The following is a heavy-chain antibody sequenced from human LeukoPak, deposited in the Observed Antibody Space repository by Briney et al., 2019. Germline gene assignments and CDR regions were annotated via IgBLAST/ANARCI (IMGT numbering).Heavy chain of an antibody. Sequence: PGGSLRLSCTVSGFTVSSNSMSWVRRAPGKGLEWVSGISPRGDITYYKDSVRGRFTISRDNFKNTVSLQLNSLRAEDTAMYYCAKDDDWGRFNHWGQGTLVTVSS. D-gene: IGHD3-16*01. CDR3: AKDDDWGRFNH. CDR2: SPRGDIT. J-gene: IGHJ1*01. CDR1: GFTVSSNS. V-gene: IGHV3-53*01.